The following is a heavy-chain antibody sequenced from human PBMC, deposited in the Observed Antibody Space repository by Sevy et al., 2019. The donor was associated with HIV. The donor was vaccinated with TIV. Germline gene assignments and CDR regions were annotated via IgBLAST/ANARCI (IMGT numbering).Heavy chain of an antibody. CDR2: IQTDGSAK. V-gene: IGHV3-74*01. CDR1: GFSFSDYW. D-gene: IGHD3-9*01. Sequence: GGSLRLSCAASGFSFSDYWMHWVRQAPGKGLVWVSRIQTDGSAKNYADSVKGRFTISRDNAKNIVYLQMNSLRVEDTAVYFCAGAPCWLPLYGMDVWGQGTTVTVSS. J-gene: IGHJ6*02. CDR3: AGAPCWLPLYGMDV.